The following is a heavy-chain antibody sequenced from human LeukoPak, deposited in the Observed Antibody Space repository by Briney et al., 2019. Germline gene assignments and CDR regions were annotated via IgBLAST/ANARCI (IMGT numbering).Heavy chain of an antibody. V-gene: IGHV3-11*04. CDR2: ISSSGSTI. J-gene: IGHJ4*02. CDR1: GFTFSDYY. D-gene: IGHD2-15*01. Sequence: GGSLRLSCAASGFTFSDYYMNWVRQAPGKGLEWVSYISSSGSTIYYADSVKGRFTISRDNAKNSLYLQMNSLRAEDTAVYYCARDRYCSGGSCNYYFDYWGQGTLVTVSS. CDR3: ARDRYCSGGSCNYYFDY.